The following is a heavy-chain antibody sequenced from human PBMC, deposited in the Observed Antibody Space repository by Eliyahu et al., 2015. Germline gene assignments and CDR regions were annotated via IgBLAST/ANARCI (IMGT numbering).Heavy chain of an antibody. CDR2: ISYSGDT. V-gene: IGHV4-39*01. D-gene: IGHD3-10*01. CDR3: VRFGQIGDGDY. Sequence: QLQLQESGPGLAKPSETLSLTCTVSGASISRGISYWAWIRQPPGKGLEWIASISYSGDTFYKPSLKTRVTLYQDTSNNQFSLRLRSVTAADTAVYYCVRFGQIGDGDYWGQGTLVTVSS. J-gene: IGHJ4*02. CDR1: GASISRGISY.